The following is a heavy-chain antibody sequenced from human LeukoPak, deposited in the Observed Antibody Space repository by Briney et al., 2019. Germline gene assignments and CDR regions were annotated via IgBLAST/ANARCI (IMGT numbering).Heavy chain of an antibody. V-gene: IGHV4-39*07. CDR2: IYYSGST. Sequence: NSSETLSLTCTVSGGSISSSSYYWGWIRQPPGKGLEWIGSIYYSGSTNYNPSLKSRVTISVDTSKNQFSLKLSSVTAADTAVYYCARSVEGYCSGDNCYYYYYYMDVWGKGTTVTVSS. CDR1: GGSISSSSYY. D-gene: IGHD2-15*01. CDR3: ARSVEGYCSGDNCYYYYYYMDV. J-gene: IGHJ6*03.